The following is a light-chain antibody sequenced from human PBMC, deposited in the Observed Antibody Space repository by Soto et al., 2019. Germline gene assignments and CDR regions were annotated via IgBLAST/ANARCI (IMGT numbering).Light chain of an antibody. V-gene: IGKV3-15*01. J-gene: IGKJ1*01. CDR1: QSVSGN. CDR2: AAS. CDR3: QQYNNRPPWT. Sequence: EIVMSPSPATLSVSTGERVTLSCGASQSVSGNLAWYQQKPGQAPRLLIYAASTRATGIPARFSGSGTGTEFTLTISSLQSEDFAVYYCQQYNNRPPWTFGQGTKVDIK.